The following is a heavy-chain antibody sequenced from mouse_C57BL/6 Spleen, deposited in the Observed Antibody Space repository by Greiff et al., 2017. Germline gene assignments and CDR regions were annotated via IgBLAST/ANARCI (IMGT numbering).Heavy chain of an antibody. CDR1: GYTFTSYW. CDR2: IHPNSGST. CDR3: ARERDYYGSSYRFDY. D-gene: IGHD1-1*01. V-gene: IGHV1-64*01. Sequence: QVQLQQPGAELVKPGASVKLSCKASGYTFTSYWMHWVKQRPGQGLEWIGMIHPNSGSTNYNEKFKSKATLTVDKSSSTAYMQLSSLTSEDSAVFYGARERDYYGSSYRFDYWGQGTTLTVSS. J-gene: IGHJ2*01.